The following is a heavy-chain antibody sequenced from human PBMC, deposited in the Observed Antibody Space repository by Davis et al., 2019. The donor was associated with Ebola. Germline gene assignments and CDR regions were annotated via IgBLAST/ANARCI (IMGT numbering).Heavy chain of an antibody. CDR3: ARNNSGIPFDY. CDR2: FYYNLAT. J-gene: IGHJ4*02. Sequence: PSETLSLTCTVSGDSISTSDHYWGWIRQPPGKGLEWVGNFYYNLATHYSPSLESRVTISVDTSKNQFSLRLNSVTAADTAVYYCARNNSGIPFDYWGQGILVTVSS. V-gene: IGHV4-39*07. CDR1: GDSISTSDHY. D-gene: IGHD3-10*01.